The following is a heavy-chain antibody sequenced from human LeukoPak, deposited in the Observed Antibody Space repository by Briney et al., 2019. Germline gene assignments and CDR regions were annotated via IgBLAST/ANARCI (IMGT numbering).Heavy chain of an antibody. CDR3: ARAFRYCSGGSCYLTPYYYYGMDV. J-gene: IGHJ6*02. CDR2: ISSSGSTI. CDR1: GFTFSDYY. V-gene: IGHV3-11*04. Sequence: PGGSLRLSCAASGFTFSDYYMSWIRQAPGKGLEWVSYISSSGSTIYYADSVKGRFTISRDNAKNSLYLQMNSLRAEDTAVYYCARAFRYCSGGSCYLTPYYYYGMDVWGQGTTVTVSS. D-gene: IGHD2-15*01.